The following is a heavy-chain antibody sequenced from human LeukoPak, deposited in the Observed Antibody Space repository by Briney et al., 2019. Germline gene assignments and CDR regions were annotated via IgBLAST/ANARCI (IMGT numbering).Heavy chain of an antibody. CDR3: ARGIRRHYYGSGSYYNTGRRIGDYFDY. Sequence: PSETLSLTCTVSGDSISSYYWSWIRQPPGKGLEWIGYIYYIGSTNYNPSLKSRVTISVDTSKNQFSLKLSSVTAADTAVYYCARGIRRHYYGSGSYYNTGRRIGDYFDYWGQGTLVTVSS. CDR1: GDSISSYY. J-gene: IGHJ4*02. V-gene: IGHV4-59*12. D-gene: IGHD3-10*01. CDR2: IYYIGST.